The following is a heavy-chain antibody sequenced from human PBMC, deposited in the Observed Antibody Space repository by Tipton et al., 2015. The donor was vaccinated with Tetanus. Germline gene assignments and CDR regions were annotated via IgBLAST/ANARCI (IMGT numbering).Heavy chain of an antibody. D-gene: IGHD2-15*01. Sequence: RSLRLSCAASGFRFSYSGMHWVRQAPGKGLEWVAVIAFDGRNERYADSVKGRFIISRDNSKNTLYLQMNSLRPEDTAVYYCAKEFQRARIRFFDSWGQGTHVTASS. CDR3: AKEFQRARIRFFDS. V-gene: IGHV3-30*18. CDR2: IAFDGRNE. CDR1: GFRFSYSG. J-gene: IGHJ4*02.